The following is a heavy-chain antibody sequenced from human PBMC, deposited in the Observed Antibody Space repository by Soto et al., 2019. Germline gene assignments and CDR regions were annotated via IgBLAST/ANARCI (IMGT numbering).Heavy chain of an antibody. CDR1: GFTFSSYG. Sequence: LRLSCAASGFTFSSYGMHWVRQAPGKGLEWVAVISYDGSNKYYADSVKGRFTISRDNSKNTLYLQMNSLRAEDTAVYYCAKDWKSTDIVTTFDFWGQGTLVTVSS. CDR3: AKDWKSTDIVTTFDF. V-gene: IGHV3-30*18. D-gene: IGHD5-12*01. CDR2: ISYDGSNK. J-gene: IGHJ4*02.